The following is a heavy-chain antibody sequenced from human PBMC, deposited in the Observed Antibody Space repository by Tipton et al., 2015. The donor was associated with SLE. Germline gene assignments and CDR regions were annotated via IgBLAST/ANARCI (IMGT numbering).Heavy chain of an antibody. J-gene: IGHJ4*02. CDR2: IGWNGART. V-gene: IGHV3-23*01. CDR1: GFTFDDFT. D-gene: IGHD6-19*01. Sequence: SLRLSCVASGFTFDDFTMHWVRQAPGKGLEWVGLIGWNGARTDYADSVKGRFTISRDNSKNTVYLQMNSLRAEDTAVYFCAKQDNSGWYASFDHWGQGTLVTVSS. CDR3: AKQDNSGWYASFDH.